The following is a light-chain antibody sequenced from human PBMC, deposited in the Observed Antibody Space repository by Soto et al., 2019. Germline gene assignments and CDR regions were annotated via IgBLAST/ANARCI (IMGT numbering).Light chain of an antibody. CDR2: DVN. Sequence: QSALTQPRSVSGSPGQSVTISCTGTSSDVGGYNFVSWYQQHPGKAPKLMIYDVNDRPSGVPDRFSGSKSGNTASLTISGLQAEDEADYYCCSYAGSSFVFGTGTKVTVL. V-gene: IGLV2-11*01. J-gene: IGLJ1*01. CDR3: CSYAGSSFV. CDR1: SSDVGGYNF.